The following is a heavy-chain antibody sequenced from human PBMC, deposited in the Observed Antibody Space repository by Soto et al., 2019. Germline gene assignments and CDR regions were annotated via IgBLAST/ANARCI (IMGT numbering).Heavy chain of an antibody. CDR2: ISGSGGST. D-gene: IGHD3-22*01. V-gene: IGHV3-23*01. J-gene: IGHJ4*01. CDR3: AKVAVSRYYYDHSGYFDF. Sequence: PGGSLRVSCAGSGCTLSTYAMSWFRLAPGKGLEWVSIISGSGGSTNYADSVKGRFTISRDNSKNTLYLQMNSLRAEDTAVYYCAKVAVSRYYYDHSGYFDFWGQGTPVTVSS. CDR1: GCTLSTYA.